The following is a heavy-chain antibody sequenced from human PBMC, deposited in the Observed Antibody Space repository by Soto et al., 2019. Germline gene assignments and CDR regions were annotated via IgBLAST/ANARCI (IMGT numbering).Heavy chain of an antibody. CDR2: IIPNSGGT. J-gene: IGHJ3*02. CDR3: ARDYGGNSGLDAFDI. CDR1: GGTFSSYA. D-gene: IGHD2-21*02. V-gene: IGHV1-2*02. Sequence: QVQLVQSGAEVKKPGSSVKVSCKASGGTFSSYAISWVRQAPGQGLEWMGGIIPNSGGTNYAQKFQGRVTMTRDTSISTAYMELSRLRSDDTAVYYCARDYGGNSGLDAFDIWGQGTMVTVSS.